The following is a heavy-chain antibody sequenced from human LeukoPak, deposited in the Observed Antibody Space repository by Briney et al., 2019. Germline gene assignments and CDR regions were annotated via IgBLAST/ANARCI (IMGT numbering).Heavy chain of an antibody. CDR2: ISSTGSTT. CDR3: ARTDRNYYMDV. V-gene: IGHV3-11*04. J-gene: IGHJ6*03. Sequence: GGSLRLSCAASGFTFSDYYMTRIRQAPGEGLEWVSYISSTGSTTYYADSVKGRFTISRDNARKSLYLQMNSLRADDTAVYYCARTDRNYYMDVWGKGTTVTVSS. CDR1: GFTFSDYY.